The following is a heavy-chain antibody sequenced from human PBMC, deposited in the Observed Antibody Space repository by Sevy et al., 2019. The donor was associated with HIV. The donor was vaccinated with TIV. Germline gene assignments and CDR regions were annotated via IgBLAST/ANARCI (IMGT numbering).Heavy chain of an antibody. J-gene: IGHJ3*02. CDR2: MNPNSGNT. CDR1: GYTFTSYD. D-gene: IGHD3-16*01. Sequence: ASVKVSCKASGYTFTSYDINWVRQATGQGLEWMGWMNPNSGNTGYAQKFQGRVTMTRNTSISTAYMELSSLRSEDTAGYYCARGRVWGSYSADAFDIWGQGTMVTVSS. V-gene: IGHV1-8*01. CDR3: ARGRVWGSYSADAFDI.